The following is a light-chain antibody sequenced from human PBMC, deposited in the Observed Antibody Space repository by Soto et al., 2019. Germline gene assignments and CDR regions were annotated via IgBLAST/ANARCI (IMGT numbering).Light chain of an antibody. Sequence: QSVLTQSPSASATPGQRVTMSCSGTRSNVGTYAVNWYQQLPGTAPTLLIFRNHQRPSGVPDRFSGSKSGTSASLAISAPQSEDEADYYCAAWDDRLRAVVFGGGTKLTVL. V-gene: IGLV1-44*01. CDR2: RNH. CDR1: RSNVGTYA. J-gene: IGLJ2*01. CDR3: AAWDDRLRAVV.